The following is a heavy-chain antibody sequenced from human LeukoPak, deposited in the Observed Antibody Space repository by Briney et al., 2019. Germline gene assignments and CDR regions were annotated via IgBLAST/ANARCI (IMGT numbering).Heavy chain of an antibody. Sequence: SVKVSCKASGATFSSYAISWVRQAPGQGLEWMGGIIPIFGTANYAQKFQGRVTITTDESTSTAYMELSSLRSEDTAVYYCAKGGGSYVSVHWFDPWGQGTLVTVSS. CDR2: IIPIFGTA. J-gene: IGHJ5*02. CDR1: GATFSSYA. V-gene: IGHV1-69*05. D-gene: IGHD1-26*01. CDR3: AKGGGSYVSVHWFDP.